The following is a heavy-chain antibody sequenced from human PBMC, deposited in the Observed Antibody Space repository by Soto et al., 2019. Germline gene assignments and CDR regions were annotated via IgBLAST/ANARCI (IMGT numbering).Heavy chain of an antibody. Sequence: ASVKVSCKTSGYTFTSSDIHWVRQAPGQGLEWMGWMNPNSGSAGFARKFQGSVTMTRNASINTAYMELNSLRFEDTAVYYCAKDGVVRGVIVFFDQWGQGTLVTVSS. CDR2: MNPNSGSA. CDR3: AKDGVVRGVIVFFDQ. D-gene: IGHD3-10*01. CDR1: GYTFTSSD. V-gene: IGHV1-8*01. J-gene: IGHJ5*02.